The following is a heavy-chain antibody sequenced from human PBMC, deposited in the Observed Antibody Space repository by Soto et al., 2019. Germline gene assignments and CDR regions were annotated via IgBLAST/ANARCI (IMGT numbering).Heavy chain of an antibody. Sequence: GGSQRLSCTASGFTFSDYSMNWVRHAPGKGLEYVSYISSSGDNTYYPDSVKGRFTISRDNSKNTLYLQMSSLRVEDTAVYYCTRHMSPNIAVAGTWGQGTQVTVSS. D-gene: IGHD6-19*01. CDR3: TRHMSPNIAVAGT. V-gene: IGHV3-64D*08. J-gene: IGHJ4*02. CDR1: GFTFSDYS. CDR2: ISSSGDNT.